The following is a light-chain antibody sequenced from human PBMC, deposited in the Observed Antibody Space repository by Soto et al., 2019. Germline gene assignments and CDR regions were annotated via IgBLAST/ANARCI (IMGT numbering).Light chain of an antibody. Sequence: QSALTQPRSVSGSPGQSVTISCTGTSSGVGGYNYVSWYQQHPGKAPKLMIYDVSKRPSGVPDRFSGSKSGNTASLTISGLQAEDEADYYCCSYAGSYTLGVFGTGTQLTVL. CDR2: DVS. V-gene: IGLV2-11*01. CDR1: SSGVGGYNY. J-gene: IGLJ1*01. CDR3: CSYAGSYTLGV.